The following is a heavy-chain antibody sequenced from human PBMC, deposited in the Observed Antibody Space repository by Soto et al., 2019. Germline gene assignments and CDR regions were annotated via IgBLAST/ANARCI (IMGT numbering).Heavy chain of an antibody. Sequence: SVKLSCKASGGTFSSYTISWVRQAPGQGLEWMGGIIPIFGTENYAQKFQGRVTITADESTSTAYMELSSLRSEDTAVYYCARELYYYGSGSAYGMDVWGQGTTVTVSS. D-gene: IGHD3-10*01. CDR3: ARELYYYGSGSAYGMDV. CDR2: IIPIFGTE. V-gene: IGHV1-69*13. CDR1: GGTFSSYT. J-gene: IGHJ6*02.